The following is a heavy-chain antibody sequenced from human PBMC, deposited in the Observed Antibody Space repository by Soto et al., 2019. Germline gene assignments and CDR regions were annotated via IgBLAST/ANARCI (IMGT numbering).Heavy chain of an antibody. D-gene: IGHD3-16*01. CDR2: IYYSGST. Sequence: TLSLNGTVSGGSISSGAYYWSWIRQHPGRGLEWIGYIYYSGSTYYNPSLKSRVTISVDTSKSQFSLKLSSVTAADTAVYYCARVRSGVGYNWFDPWGQGTLVTVSS. V-gene: IGHV4-31*03. J-gene: IGHJ5*02. CDR3: ARVRSGVGYNWFDP. CDR1: GGSISSGAYY.